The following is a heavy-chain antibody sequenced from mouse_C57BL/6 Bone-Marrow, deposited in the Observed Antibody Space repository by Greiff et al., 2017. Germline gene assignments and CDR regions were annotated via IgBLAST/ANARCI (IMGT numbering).Heavy chain of an antibody. Sequence: QVQLQQPGAELVMPGASVKLSCKASGYTFTSYWMHWVKQRPGQGLEWIGEIDPSDSYTNYNQKFKGKSTLTVDKSSSTAYMQLISLTSEDSAVYYCASEWNWVLFDYWGRGTTLTVSS. D-gene: IGHD4-1*01. CDR1: GYTFTSYW. CDR3: ASEWNWVLFDY. V-gene: IGHV1-69*01. CDR2: IDPSDSYT. J-gene: IGHJ2*01.